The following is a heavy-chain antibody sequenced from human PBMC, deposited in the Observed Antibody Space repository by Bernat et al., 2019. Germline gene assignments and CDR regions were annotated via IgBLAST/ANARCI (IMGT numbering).Heavy chain of an antibody. J-gene: IGHJ4*02. CDR1: GFTFDDYA. Sequence: EVQLLESGGGLVQPGRSLRPSCAASGFTFDDYAMHWVRQAPGKGLEWVSGISWNSGSIGYADSVKGRFTISRDNAKNSLYLQMNSLRAEDTALYYCAKDLLGLLEWSIDYWGQGTLVTVSS. D-gene: IGHD3-3*01. V-gene: IGHV3-9*01. CDR2: ISWNSGSI. CDR3: AKDLLGLLEWSIDY.